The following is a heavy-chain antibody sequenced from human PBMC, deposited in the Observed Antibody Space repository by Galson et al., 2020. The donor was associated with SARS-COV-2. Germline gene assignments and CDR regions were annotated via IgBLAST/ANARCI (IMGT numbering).Heavy chain of an antibody. CDR2: ISISGSYK. J-gene: IGHJ2*01. CDR3: YYWYFDL. D-gene: IGHD3-16*01. Sequence: KIGESLKISCAASGFTFSDYTINWVRQAPGKGLEWVSAISISGSYKFYADSVRGRFTISRDNAKNSSYLQVNSLSARALGATPVYYWYFDLWGRGTLVTVSS. V-gene: IGHV3-21*01. CDR1: GFTFSDYT.